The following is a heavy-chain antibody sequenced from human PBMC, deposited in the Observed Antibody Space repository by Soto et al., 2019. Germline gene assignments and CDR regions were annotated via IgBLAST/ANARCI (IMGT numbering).Heavy chain of an antibody. V-gene: IGHV3-23*01. CDR1: GFTFRNNV. D-gene: IGHD2-8*01. CDR3: AKNGLDNSPSAIDS. CDR2: ITGSGRDT. J-gene: IGHJ4*02. Sequence: EVQLLESGGGLAQPGGSLRLSCAASGFTFRNNVLSWVRQAPGKGLDWVSGITGSGRDTYYADSVKGRFTISRDNSKNMVLLQMNSPRAEDTALYYCAKNGLDNSPSAIDSWGPGTLVTVSS.